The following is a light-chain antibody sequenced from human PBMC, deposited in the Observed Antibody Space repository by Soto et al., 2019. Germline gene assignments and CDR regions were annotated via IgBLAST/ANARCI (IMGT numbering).Light chain of an antibody. CDR3: QHYNNWPRT. CDR2: GAS. Sequence: EIVMTQSPATLSVSPGERVTLSCRASQSVSSNLAWYQHKPGQAPRLLIYGASTRATAIPARFSGSGSGTEFTLTISSLQSEDFAVYYCQHYNNWPRTFGQGTKVEIK. CDR1: QSVSSN. J-gene: IGKJ1*01. V-gene: IGKV3-15*01.